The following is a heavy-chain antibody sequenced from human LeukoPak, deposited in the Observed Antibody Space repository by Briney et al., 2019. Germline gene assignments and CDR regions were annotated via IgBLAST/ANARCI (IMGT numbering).Heavy chain of an antibody. V-gene: IGHV3-9*01. CDR1: GFTFDDYA. CDR2: ISWNSGSI. CDR3: AKDSNYGSGSYIDY. D-gene: IGHD3-10*01. J-gene: IGHJ4*02. Sequence: PGRSLRLSCAASGFTFDDYAMHWVRQAPGKGLEWVSGISWNSGSIGYADSVKGRFTISRDNAKNSLYLQMNSLRAEDTALYYCAKDSNYGSGSYIDYWGQGTLVTVSS.